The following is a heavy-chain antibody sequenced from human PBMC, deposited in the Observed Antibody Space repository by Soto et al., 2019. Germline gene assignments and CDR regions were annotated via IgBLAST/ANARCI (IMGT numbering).Heavy chain of an antibody. D-gene: IGHD6-13*01. CDR2: ISGSGRDT. V-gene: IGHV3-23*01. J-gene: IGHJ4*01. Sequence: XVSLRLSGEASGFTFSNYAMSWVRQAPGKGLGWVSGISGSGRDTYYADSVKGRLTISRDNAKNTLFLQMNSLRAEDAASYYCAKERLEEVGTFFEFWGHGILVTVSS. CDR1: GFTFSNYA. CDR3: AKERLEEVGTFFEF.